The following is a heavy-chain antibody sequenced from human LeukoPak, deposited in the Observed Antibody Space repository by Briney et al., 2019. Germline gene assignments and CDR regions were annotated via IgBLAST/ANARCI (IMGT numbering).Heavy chain of an antibody. CDR3: AKHLRTHVWFFDY. CDR1: GFTFSSYA. Sequence: GGSLRLSCAASGFTFSSYALSWVRQAPGKGLEWVSLISGSGRQTEYGDSVKGRFTISRDNSKNTLSLQINSLKAKDTAIYYCAKHLRTHVWFFDYWGQGTLVTVSS. CDR2: ISGSGRQT. V-gene: IGHV3-23*01. D-gene: IGHD3-9*01. J-gene: IGHJ4*02.